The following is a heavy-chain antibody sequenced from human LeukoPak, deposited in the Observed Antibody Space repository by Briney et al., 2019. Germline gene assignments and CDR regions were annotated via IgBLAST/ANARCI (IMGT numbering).Heavy chain of an antibody. CDR1: GFTFTDHY. V-gene: IGHV1-2*02. CDR3: VREGEGPLSKDFDY. J-gene: IGHJ4*02. D-gene: IGHD2/OR15-2a*01. Sequence: ASVKVSCKSSGFTFTDHYIHWVRQGPGQGLEWMGYIGPHSTFASSPQEFQGRVTMTRDASMSTAYMELTRLTSDDTAVYYCVREGEGPLSKDFDYWGQGTLVTVSS. CDR2: IGPHSTFA.